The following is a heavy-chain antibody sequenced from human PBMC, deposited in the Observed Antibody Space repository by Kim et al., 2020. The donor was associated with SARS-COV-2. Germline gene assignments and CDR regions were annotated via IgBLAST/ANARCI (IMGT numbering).Heavy chain of an antibody. V-gene: IGHV3-48*03. D-gene: IGHD6-19*01. Sequence: ADSVKGRFTISRDNAKNSLYLQMNSLRAEYTALYYCARDMVAGRDDSFDIWGQGTVVTVSS. CDR3: ARDMVAGRDDSFDI. J-gene: IGHJ3*02.